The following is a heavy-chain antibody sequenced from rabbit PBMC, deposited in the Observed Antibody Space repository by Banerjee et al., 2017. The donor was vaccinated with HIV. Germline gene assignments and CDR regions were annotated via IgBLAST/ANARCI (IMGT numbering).Heavy chain of an antibody. D-gene: IGHD4-1*01. V-gene: IGHV1S40*01. CDR2: INTSSGNT. CDR1: GFDFSSNA. CDR3: ARDLAGAIGWNFNL. Sequence: QSLEESGGDLVQPEGSLTLTCTASGFDFSSNAMCWVRQAPGKGLEWIGCINTSSGNTVYASWAKGRFTISKTSSTTVTLQMTSLTAADTATYFCARDLAGAIGWNFNLWGQGTLVTVS. J-gene: IGHJ4*01.